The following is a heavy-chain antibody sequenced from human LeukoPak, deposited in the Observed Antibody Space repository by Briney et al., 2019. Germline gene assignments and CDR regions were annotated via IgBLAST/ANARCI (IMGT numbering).Heavy chain of an antibody. CDR3: AKIWNPITMVRGVIDY. Sequence: GGSLRLSCAASGFTFNNYGMSWVRQAPGKGLEWVSGISGSGGSTYYRDSVKGRFTISRDNFKNTLHLQMNSLRAEDTAVYYCAKIWNPITMVRGVIDYWGQGTLVTVSS. V-gene: IGHV3-23*01. J-gene: IGHJ4*02. CDR2: ISGSGGST. D-gene: IGHD3-10*01. CDR1: GFTFNNYG.